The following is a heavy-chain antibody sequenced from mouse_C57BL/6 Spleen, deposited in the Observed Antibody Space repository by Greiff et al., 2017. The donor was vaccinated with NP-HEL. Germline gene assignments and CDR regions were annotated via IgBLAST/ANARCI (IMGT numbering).Heavy chain of an antibody. CDR1: GYSITSGYY. D-gene: IGHD2-1*01. V-gene: IGHV3-6*01. CDR2: ISYDGSN. J-gene: IGHJ3*01. CDR3: ARDLYPRAGFAY. Sequence: EVKLQESGPGLVKPSQSLSLTCSVTGYSITSGYYWNWIRQFPGNKLEWMGYISYDGSNNYNPSLKNRISITRDTSKNQFFLKLNSVTTEDTATYYCARDLYPRAGFAYWGQGTLVTVSA.